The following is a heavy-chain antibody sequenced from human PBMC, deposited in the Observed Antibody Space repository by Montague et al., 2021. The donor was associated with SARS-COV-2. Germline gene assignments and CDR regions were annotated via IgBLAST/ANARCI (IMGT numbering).Heavy chain of an antibody. V-gene: IGHV3-48*03. Sequence: SLRLSCAATGFTFSSSEIHWVLQAPGKWPAWVSYIRISCTTIYYADSVKGRFTISRDTAKNSLYLQMNSLRAEDTAVYYCARSYYYDSSGYYPDAFDIWGQGTMVTVSS. D-gene: IGHD3-22*01. CDR2: IRISCTTI. CDR1: GFTFSSSE. CDR3: ARSYYYDSSGYYPDAFDI. J-gene: IGHJ3*02.